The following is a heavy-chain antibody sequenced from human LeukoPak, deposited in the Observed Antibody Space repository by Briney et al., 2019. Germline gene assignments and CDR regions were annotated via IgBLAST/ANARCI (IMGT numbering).Heavy chain of an antibody. CDR1: GYTFTGYY. CDR2: ISAYNGNT. J-gene: IGHJ4*02. CDR3: AREGIRIRARPIDY. V-gene: IGHV1-18*04. D-gene: IGHD6-6*01. Sequence: ASVKVSCKASGYTFTGYYMHWVRQAPEQGLEWMGWISAYNGNTKYAQILQGRVTMTTDTSTSTAHMDLRSLRSDDTAVYYCAREGIRIRARPIDYWGQGTLVTVSS.